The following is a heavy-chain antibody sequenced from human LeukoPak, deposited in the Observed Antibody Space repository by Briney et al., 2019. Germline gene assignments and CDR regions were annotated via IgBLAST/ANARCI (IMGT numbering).Heavy chain of an antibody. CDR1: GGSISSGDYY. D-gene: IGHD3-22*01. J-gene: IGHJ4*02. CDR3: ARLRSSGSSHFDY. CDR2: IYYSGST. V-gene: IGHV4-30-4*01. Sequence: SETLSLTCTVSGGSISSGDYYWSWIRQPPGKGLEWIGYIYYSGSTYYNPSLKSRVAISVDTSKNQFSLKLSSVTAADTAVYYCARLRSSGSSHFDYWGQRTLVTVSS.